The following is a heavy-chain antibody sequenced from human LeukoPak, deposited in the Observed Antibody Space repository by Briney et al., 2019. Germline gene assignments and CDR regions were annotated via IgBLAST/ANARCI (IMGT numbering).Heavy chain of an antibody. D-gene: IGHD3-10*01. CDR1: GFTFISYA. CDR3: AKGAFGAYSAFDI. Sequence: PGGSLRLSCAASGFTFISYAMSSVRQAPGKGLEWGSAISGSGGSTYYADSVKGRFTISRDNSKNTLYLQMNSLRAEDRDVYYCAKGAFGAYSAFDIWGQGTMVTVSS. V-gene: IGHV3-23*01. J-gene: IGHJ3*02. CDR2: ISGSGGST.